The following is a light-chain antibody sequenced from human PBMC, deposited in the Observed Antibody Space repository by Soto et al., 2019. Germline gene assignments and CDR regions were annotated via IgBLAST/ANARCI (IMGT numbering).Light chain of an antibody. V-gene: IGKV3-15*01. CDR2: GAS. Sequence: ESVLPQTPGTLSLSLGERATLSCRASQSVTSFYLAWYQQKPGQAPSLLIYGASTRATDIPPRFSGSGSGTEFTLTITSLQSEDFAVYYCQKYKNWPPLTFGGGTKVDIK. CDR1: QSVTSFY. CDR3: QKYKNWPPLT. J-gene: IGKJ4*01.